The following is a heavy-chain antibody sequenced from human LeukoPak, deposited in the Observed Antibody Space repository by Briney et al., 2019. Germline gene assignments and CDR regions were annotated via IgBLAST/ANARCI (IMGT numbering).Heavy chain of an antibody. CDR2: ISWNSGSI. CDR3: AKGLRVYYDSSGYYYLSDAFDI. D-gene: IGHD3-22*01. Sequence: PGGSLRLSCAASGFTFDDYAMHWVRQAPGKGLEWVSGISWNSGSIGYADSVKGRFTISRDNAKNSLYLQMNSLRAEDTALYYCAKGLRVYYDSSGYYYLSDAFDIWGQGTMVTVSS. V-gene: IGHV3-9*01. J-gene: IGHJ3*02. CDR1: GFTFDDYA.